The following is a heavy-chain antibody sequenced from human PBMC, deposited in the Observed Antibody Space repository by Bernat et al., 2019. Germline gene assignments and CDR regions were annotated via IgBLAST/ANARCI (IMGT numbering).Heavy chain of an antibody. CDR2: ISGRGEST. J-gene: IGHJ4*02. V-gene: IGHV3-23*04. CDR3: VKALGSVAAAGRFANFDF. Sequence: EVQLVESGGGLVQPGGSLGLSCAASGFSFSSYDMNWVRQAPGKGLEWVSGISGRGESTYYADSVKGRFTISRDNSRNMLYLQMNSLRVDDTAVYLCVKALGSVAAAGRFANFDFWGQGTLVTVSS. CDR1: GFSFSSYD. D-gene: IGHD6-13*01.